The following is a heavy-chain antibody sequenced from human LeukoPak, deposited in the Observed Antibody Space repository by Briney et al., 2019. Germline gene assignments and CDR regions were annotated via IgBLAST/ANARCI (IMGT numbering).Heavy chain of an antibody. V-gene: IGHV3-74*01. CDR3: ARTEGTVAYDS. D-gene: IGHD4-23*01. CDR1: GFTFSSYW. CDR2: IDSDGSGT. J-gene: IGHJ5*01. Sequence: GGSLRLSCAASGFTFSSYWMHWVRQAPGKGLVWVSRIDSDGSGTIYADSVRGRFTISRDNAKNTLYLQVNSLRAEDTAVYYCARTEGTVAYDSWGQGTLVTVSS.